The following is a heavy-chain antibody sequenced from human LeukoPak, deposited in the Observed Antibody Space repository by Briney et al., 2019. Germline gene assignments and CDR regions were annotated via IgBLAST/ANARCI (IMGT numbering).Heavy chain of an antibody. CDR1: GGSISSYY. V-gene: IGHV4-59*08. Sequence: SETLSLTCTVSGGSISSYYRTWIRHPPGKGLEWIGYIYYTGATSYNPSLRSRVTISVDTSKKQFSLKLTSVTAADTAVYYCARYGGSGWVIDNWGQGTLVTVPS. CDR3: ARYGGSGWVIDN. D-gene: IGHD6-19*01. J-gene: IGHJ4*02. CDR2: IYYTGAT.